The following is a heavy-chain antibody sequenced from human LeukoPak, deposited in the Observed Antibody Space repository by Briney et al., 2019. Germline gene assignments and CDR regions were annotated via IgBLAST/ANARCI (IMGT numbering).Heavy chain of an antibody. CDR1: GFTFSSYW. D-gene: IGHD6-13*01. V-gene: IGHV3-7*01. J-gene: IGHJ6*03. CDR3: ARDRQEYSSSWFEYYYYMDV. CDR2: IKQDGSEK. Sequence: GGSLRLSCAASGFTFSSYWMSWVRPAPGKGLEWVANIKQDGSEKYYVDSVKGRFTISRDNAKSSLYLQMNSLRAEDTAVYYCARDRQEYSSSWFEYYYYMDVWGKGTTVTVSS.